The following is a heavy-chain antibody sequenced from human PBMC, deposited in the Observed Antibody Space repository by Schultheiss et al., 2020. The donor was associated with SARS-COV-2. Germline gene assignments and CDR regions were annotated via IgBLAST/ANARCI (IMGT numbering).Heavy chain of an antibody. V-gene: IGHV4-30-2*03. CDR3: ARIRGYSYGPNYYYYGMDV. D-gene: IGHD5-18*01. J-gene: IGHJ6*02. Sequence: SQTLSLTCTVSGGSISSGGYSWSWIRQPPGKGLEWIGRIYTSGSTNYNPSLKSRVTISVDTSKNQFSLKLSSVTAADTAVYYCARIRGYSYGPNYYYYGMDVWGQGTTVTVSS. CDR1: GGSISSGGYS. CDR2: IYTSGST.